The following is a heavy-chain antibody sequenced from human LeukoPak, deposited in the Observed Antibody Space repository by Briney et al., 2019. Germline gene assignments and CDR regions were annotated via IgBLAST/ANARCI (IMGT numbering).Heavy chain of an antibody. CDR3: ARDEANPYGSGRNLDY. CDR2: ISSSSSYI. V-gene: IGHV3-21*01. Sequence: GGSLRLSCAVSGFTFSSYSMNWVCQAPGKGMEWVSSISSSSSYIYYADSVKGRFTISRDNAKNSLYLQMNSLRAEDTAVYYCARDEANPYGSGRNLDYWGQGTLVTVSS. CDR1: GFTFSSYS. J-gene: IGHJ4*02. D-gene: IGHD3-10*01.